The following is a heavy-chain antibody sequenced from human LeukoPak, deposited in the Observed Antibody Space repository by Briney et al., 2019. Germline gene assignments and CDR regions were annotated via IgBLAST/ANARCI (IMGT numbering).Heavy chain of an antibody. V-gene: IGHV4-34*01. J-gene: IGHJ4*02. CDR1: GGSFSGYY. CDR3: ASSFDY. Sequence: SETLSLTCAVYGGSFSGYYWSWIRQPPGKGLEWIGQINPSRNTNYNPSLKSRVTISVDTSKKQFSLKLSSVTAADTAVYYCASSFDYWGQGTLVTVSS. CDR2: INPSRNT.